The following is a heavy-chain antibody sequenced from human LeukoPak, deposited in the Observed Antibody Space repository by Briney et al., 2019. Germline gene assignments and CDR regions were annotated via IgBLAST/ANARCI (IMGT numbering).Heavy chain of an antibody. J-gene: IGHJ6*03. CDR3: ARTAEGYCRGRSCYSYYYYMDV. Sequence: SETLSLTCTVSGGSISSSSYYWGWIRQPPGKGLEWIGSIYYSGSTYYNPSLKSRVTISVDTSKNQFSLKLSSVTAADTAVYYCARTAEGYCRGRSCYSYYYYMDVWGKGTTVTVSS. D-gene: IGHD2-15*01. CDR2: IYYSGST. V-gene: IGHV4-39*07. CDR1: GGSISSSSYY.